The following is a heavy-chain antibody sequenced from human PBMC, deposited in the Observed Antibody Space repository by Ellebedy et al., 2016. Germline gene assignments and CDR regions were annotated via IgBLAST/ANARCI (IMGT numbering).Heavy chain of an antibody. D-gene: IGHD6-19*01. J-gene: IGHJ4*02. CDR3: AKHPAAGYSSGWWGY. CDR1: GFTFSSYW. V-gene: IGHV3-74*01. CDR2: INSDGSST. Sequence: GGSLRLSCAASGFTFSSYWMHWVRQAPGKGLVWVSRINSDGSSTSYADSVKGRFTISRDNSKNTLYLQMNSLRAEDTAVYYCAKHPAAGYSSGWWGYWGQGTLVTVSS.